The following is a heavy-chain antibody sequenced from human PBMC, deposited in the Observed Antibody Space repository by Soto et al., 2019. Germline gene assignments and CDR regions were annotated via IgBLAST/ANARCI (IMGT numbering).Heavy chain of an antibody. CDR1: GYSISSGYY. V-gene: IGHV4-38-2*01. J-gene: IGHJ4*02. Sequence: SETLSLTCAVSGYSISSGYYWGWIRQPPGKGLEWIGSIYHSGSTYYNPSLKSRVTISVDTSKNQFSPKLSSVTAADTAVYYCANYYYDSSGPHYWGQGTLVTVSS. CDR3: ANYYYDSSGPHY. CDR2: IYHSGST. D-gene: IGHD3-22*01.